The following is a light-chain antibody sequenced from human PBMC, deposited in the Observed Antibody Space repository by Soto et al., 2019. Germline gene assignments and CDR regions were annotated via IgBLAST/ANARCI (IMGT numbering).Light chain of an antibody. J-gene: IGKJ1*01. CDR1: QSVSDY. Sequence: EIVMTQSPGTVSVFPGETVTLSCRASQSVSDYLDWFHQKPGQAPRLVLLRIFTRAIGVPARFSGSGSETEFTLTISGLQSEDSGVYYCLQHYSWPWTFGQGTKVEIK. CDR3: LQHYSWPWT. CDR2: RIF. V-gene: IGKV3-15*01.